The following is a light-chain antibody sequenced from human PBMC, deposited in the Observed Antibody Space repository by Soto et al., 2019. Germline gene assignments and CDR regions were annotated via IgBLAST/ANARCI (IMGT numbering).Light chain of an antibody. CDR2: DAS. V-gene: IGKV3-11*01. J-gene: IGKJ4*01. Sequence: EIVLTQSPATLSLSPGERATLSCRASQSVSSYVAWYQQKPGQAPRLLIYDASNRATGIPARFSGSGSGTDSTLTISSLEPEDFAVYYCQQRSNWPLTFGGGTKVEIK. CDR3: QQRSNWPLT. CDR1: QSVSSY.